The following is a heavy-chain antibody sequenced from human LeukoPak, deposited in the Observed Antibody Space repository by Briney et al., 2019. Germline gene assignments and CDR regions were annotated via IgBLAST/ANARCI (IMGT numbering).Heavy chain of an antibody. CDR3: ARDWGTYSTGFDY. CDR1: GGTFSSYA. J-gene: IGHJ4*02. D-gene: IGHD3-16*01. V-gene: IGHV1-69*13. CDR2: IIPIFGTA. Sequence: ASVKVSCTASGGTFSSYAISWVRQAPGQGLEWMGGIIPIFGTANYAQKFQGRVTITADESTSTAYMELSSLRSEDTAVYYCARDWGTYSTGFDYWGQGTLVTVSS.